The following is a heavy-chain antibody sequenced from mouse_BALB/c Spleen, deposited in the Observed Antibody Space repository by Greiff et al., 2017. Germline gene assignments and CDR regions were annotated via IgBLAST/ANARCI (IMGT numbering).Heavy chain of an antibody. V-gene: IGHV3-6*02. CDR1: GYSITSGYY. J-gene: IGHJ2*01. CDR3: ANTGTRDYFDY. CDR2: ISYDGSN. Sequence: EVKLMESGPGLVKPSQSLSLTCSVTGYSITSGYYWNWIRQFPGNKLEWMGYISYDGSNNYNPSRKNRISITRDTSKNQFFLKLNSVTTEDTATYYCANTGTRDYFDYWGQGTTLTVSS. D-gene: IGHD4-1*01.